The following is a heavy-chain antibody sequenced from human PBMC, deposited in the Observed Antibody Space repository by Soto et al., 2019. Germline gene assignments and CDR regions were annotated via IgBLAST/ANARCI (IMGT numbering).Heavy chain of an antibody. J-gene: IGHJ4*02. CDR2: IYYSGST. Sequence: QVQLQESGPGLVKPSETLSLTCTVSGGSISSYYWSWIRQPPGKGLEWIGYIYYSGSTNYNPSLKSRVTISVDTSKNQFPLKLSSVTAADTAVYYCARVGDAWPRRNYFDYWGQGTLVTVSS. CDR1: GGSISSYY. CDR3: ARVGDAWPRRNYFDY. V-gene: IGHV4-59*01. D-gene: IGHD3-16*01.